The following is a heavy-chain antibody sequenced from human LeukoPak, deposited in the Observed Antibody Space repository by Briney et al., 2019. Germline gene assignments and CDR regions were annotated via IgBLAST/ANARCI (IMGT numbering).Heavy chain of an antibody. D-gene: IGHD1-26*01. CDR1: GFSFDDYA. Sequence: PGGSLRLSCAASGFSFDDYAIHWVRQAPGKGLEWVSGISWNSGSIAYADSVKGRFTISRDNAKNSLYLQMNSLRAEDTALYYCGKDMRSWVGVEIDFWGQGTLVTVSS. V-gene: IGHV3-9*01. J-gene: IGHJ4*02. CDR2: ISWNSGSI. CDR3: GKDMRSWVGVEIDF.